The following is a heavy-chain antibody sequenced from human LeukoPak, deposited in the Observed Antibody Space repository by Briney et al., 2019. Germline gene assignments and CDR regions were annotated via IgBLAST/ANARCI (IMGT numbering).Heavy chain of an antibody. D-gene: IGHD2-15*01. V-gene: IGHV1-2*02. CDR1: GYTFSDFF. Sequence: GASVKVSCKTSGYTFSDFFIHWVRQAPGQRLEWMGWINPYSGATNYAQKFQGRVTMTRDTSISTAYMELNRLRYDDTGVYYCARRYCSGGSCIPDYWGQGTLVTVSS. J-gene: IGHJ4*02. CDR3: ARRYCSGGSCIPDY. CDR2: INPYSGAT.